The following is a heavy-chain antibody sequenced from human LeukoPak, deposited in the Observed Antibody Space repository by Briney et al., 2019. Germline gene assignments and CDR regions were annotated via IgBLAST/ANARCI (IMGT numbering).Heavy chain of an antibody. D-gene: IGHD1-26*01. CDR3: AKVVGWSGSGHTDY. CDR1: GFTFTSAW. Sequence: GGSLRLSCAASGFTFTSAWMSWVRQAPGKGLEWVSAISGSGGSTYYADSVKGRFTISRDNSKNTLYLQMNSLRAEDTAVYYCAKVVGWSGSGHTDYWGQGTLVTVSS. J-gene: IGHJ4*02. V-gene: IGHV3-23*01. CDR2: ISGSGGST.